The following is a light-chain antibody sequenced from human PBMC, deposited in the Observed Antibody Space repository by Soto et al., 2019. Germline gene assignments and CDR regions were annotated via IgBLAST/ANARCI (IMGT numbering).Light chain of an antibody. J-gene: IGKJ5*01. CDR1: QSVSSSY. V-gene: IGKV3-20*01. CDR2: GAS. CDR3: QKYGSSPPIT. Sequence: EIVLTQSPGTLSLSPGERATLSCRASQSVSSSYLAWYQQKPGQAPRLLIYGASSRATGIPDRSSGSRSGTDFTLTISRPEPEDFAVYYCQKYGSSPPITVGQGTRLEIK.